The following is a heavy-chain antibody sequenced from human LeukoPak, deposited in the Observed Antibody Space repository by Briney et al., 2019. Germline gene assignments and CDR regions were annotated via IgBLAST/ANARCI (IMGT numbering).Heavy chain of an antibody. V-gene: IGHV1-2*06. D-gene: IGHD3-22*01. Sequence: ASMKVSCKASGYTFTVYFIHWVRQAPGQGLEWMGRINPNSGATDYAQKFQGRVTMTRDTSISTVYMELSSLRSEDTAVYYCARADYYDSSGYLDYWGQGTLVTVSS. J-gene: IGHJ4*02. CDR3: ARADYYDSSGYLDY. CDR1: GYTFTVYF. CDR2: INPNSGAT.